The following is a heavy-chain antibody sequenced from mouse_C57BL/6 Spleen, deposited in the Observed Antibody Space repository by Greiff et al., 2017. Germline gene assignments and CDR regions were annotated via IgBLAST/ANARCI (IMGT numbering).Heavy chain of an antibody. CDR2: IDPSDSYT. CDR1: GYTFTSYW. Sequence: QVQLQQPGAELVKPGASVKLSCKASGYTFTSYWMQWVKQRPGQGLEWIGEIDPSDSYTNYNQTFKGKATLTVDTSSSTAYMQLSSLTSEDSAVYYCARRIYYDYDDGGLWAMDYWGQGTSVTVSS. J-gene: IGHJ4*01. D-gene: IGHD2-4*01. V-gene: IGHV1-50*01. CDR3: ARRIYYDYDDGGLWAMDY.